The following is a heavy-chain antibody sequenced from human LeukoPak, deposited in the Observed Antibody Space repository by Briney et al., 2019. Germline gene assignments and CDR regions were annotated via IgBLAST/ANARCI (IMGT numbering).Heavy chain of an antibody. CDR3: VLWFGGYYFDY. Sequence: ASVKVSCKASGYTFTGYAVHWVRQAPGQRLEWMGWINAGNGNTKYSQKFQGRVTITRDTPASTAYMELSSLRSEDTAVYYCVLWFGGYYFDYWGQGTLVTVSS. D-gene: IGHD3-10*01. V-gene: IGHV1-3*01. CDR1: GYTFTGYA. CDR2: INAGNGNT. J-gene: IGHJ4*02.